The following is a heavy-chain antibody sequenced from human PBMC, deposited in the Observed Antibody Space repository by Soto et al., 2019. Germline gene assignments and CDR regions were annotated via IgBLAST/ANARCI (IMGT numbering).Heavy chain of an antibody. J-gene: IGHJ4*02. V-gene: IGHV3-11*01. CDR2: ISSSGSTI. CDR1: GFTFIDYY. CDR3: ARVHRSTVTTCYFDY. D-gene: IGHD4-17*01. Sequence: WGSLRLSCAASGFTFIDYYIIFIRHSPFKGLEWVSYISSSGSTIYYADSVKGRFTISRDNAKNSLYLQMNSLRAEDTAVYYCARVHRSTVTTCYFDYWGQGTLVTVSS.